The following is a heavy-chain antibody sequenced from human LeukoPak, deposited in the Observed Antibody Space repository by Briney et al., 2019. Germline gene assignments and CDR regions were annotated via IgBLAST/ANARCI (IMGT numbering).Heavy chain of an antibody. CDR2: IWYDGSNK. D-gene: IGHD2-15*01. Sequence: GRSLRLSCAASGFTFSSYGMHWVRQAPGKGLEWVAVIWYDGSNKYYADSVKGRFTVSRDNSKNTLYLQMNSLRDKDTAVYYCARDLTTLEHLGYYYGMDVWGQGTTVTVSS. CDR1: GFTFSSYG. V-gene: IGHV3-30*19. CDR3: ARDLTTLEHLGYYYGMDV. J-gene: IGHJ6*02.